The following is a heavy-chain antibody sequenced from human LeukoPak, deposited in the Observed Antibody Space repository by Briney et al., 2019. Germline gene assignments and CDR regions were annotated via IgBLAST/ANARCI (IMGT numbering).Heavy chain of an antibody. Sequence: PGGSLRLSCAVSGFTFSGYWMNWVRQAPGKGLVWVSRINPDGSTTYYADSVKGRFTISRDNAKKSLYLQMNSLRADDTALYYCARGASVVPGIDNAFDIWGQGTMVTVSS. J-gene: IGHJ3*02. V-gene: IGHV3-74*01. CDR2: INPDGSTT. CDR1: GFTFSGYW. D-gene: IGHD6-19*01. CDR3: ARGASVVPGIDNAFDI.